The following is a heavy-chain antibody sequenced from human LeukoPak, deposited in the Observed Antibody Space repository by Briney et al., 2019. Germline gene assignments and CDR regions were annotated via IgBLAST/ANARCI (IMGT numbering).Heavy chain of an antibody. Sequence: GGSLRLSCAASGFTFSGYSMNWVRQAPGKGLEWVSYTSSSSGTIYYADSVKGRFTISRDNAKNSLYLQMNSLRAEDTAVYYCAKMYGDYSTDAFDIWGQGTMVTVSS. J-gene: IGHJ3*02. D-gene: IGHD4-17*01. V-gene: IGHV3-48*01. CDR1: GFTFSGYS. CDR3: AKMYGDYSTDAFDI. CDR2: TSSSSGTI.